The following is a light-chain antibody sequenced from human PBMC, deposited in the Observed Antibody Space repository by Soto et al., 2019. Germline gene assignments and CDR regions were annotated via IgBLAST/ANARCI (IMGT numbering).Light chain of an antibody. CDR1: SSDVGGYNY. CDR3: SSYTSISTRV. V-gene: IGLV2-14*01. Sequence: QSALTQPASVSGSPGQSITISCTGTSSDVGGYNYVSWYQQHPVKVPKLMIYDVSNRPSGVSNRFSGSKSGNPASLNISGLQAADEDGYYCSSYTSISTRVFGGGTQMNVL. CDR2: DVS. J-gene: IGLJ3*02.